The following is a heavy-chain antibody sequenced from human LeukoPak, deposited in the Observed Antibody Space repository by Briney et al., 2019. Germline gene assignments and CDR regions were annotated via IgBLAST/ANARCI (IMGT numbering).Heavy chain of an antibody. CDR1: GLSFSTYE. V-gene: IGHV3-48*03. D-gene: IGHD6-19*01. CDR2: ISSRGSSI. Sequence: PGGSLRLSCAASGLSFSTYEMNWVRQGPGKGLEWVSDISSRGSSIHYADSVKGRFAISRDNAKSSLYLQMNSLRAEDTAVYFCARESVAGSFDYWGLGTLVTVSS. CDR3: ARESVAGSFDY. J-gene: IGHJ4*02.